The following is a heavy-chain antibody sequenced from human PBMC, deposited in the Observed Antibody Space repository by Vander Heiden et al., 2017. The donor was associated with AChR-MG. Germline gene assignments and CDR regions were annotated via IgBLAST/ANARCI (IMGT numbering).Heavy chain of an antibody. D-gene: IGHD3-16*01. CDR3: AHGDDYVWGSHTGVYYFDY. CDR1: GFPLSTSGVG. Sequence: QITLKESGPTLVKPTQTLTLTCNFSGFPLSTSGVGGGWIRQPPGKALGWLALIYWDDDKRYSPSLKSRLTITKDTSKNQVVLTMTNMDPVDTATYYCAHGDDYVWGSHTGVYYFDYWGQGTLVTVSS. CDR2: IYWDDDK. V-gene: IGHV2-5*02. J-gene: IGHJ4*02.